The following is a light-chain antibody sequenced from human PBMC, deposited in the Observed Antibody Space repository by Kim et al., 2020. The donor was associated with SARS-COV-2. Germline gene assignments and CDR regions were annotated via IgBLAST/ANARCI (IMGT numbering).Light chain of an antibody. J-gene: IGLJ3*02. Sequence: ALGQTVRITCQGDSLRSYYASWYQQKPGQAPVLVIYGKNNRPSGIPDRFSGSSSGNTASLTITGAQAEDEADYYCNSRDNSGNHLVFGGGTKLTVL. CDR1: SLRSYY. CDR2: GKN. CDR3: NSRDNSGNHLV. V-gene: IGLV3-19*01.